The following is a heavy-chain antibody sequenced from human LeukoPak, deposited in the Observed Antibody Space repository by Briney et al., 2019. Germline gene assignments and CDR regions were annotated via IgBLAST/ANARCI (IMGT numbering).Heavy chain of an antibody. V-gene: IGHV5-51*01. J-gene: IGHJ4*02. CDR1: GYCFTNYW. CDR2: IYPDDSDT. D-gene: IGHD3-3*01. CDR3: ARQTSGYRAPDY. Sequence: GESLKISCKGSGYCFTNYWIGWVRQMPGKGLEWMGIIYPDDSDTRYSPSFQGQVTISADKSIRNAYLQWSSLKASDTAMYYCARQTSGYRAPDYWGQGTLVTVSS.